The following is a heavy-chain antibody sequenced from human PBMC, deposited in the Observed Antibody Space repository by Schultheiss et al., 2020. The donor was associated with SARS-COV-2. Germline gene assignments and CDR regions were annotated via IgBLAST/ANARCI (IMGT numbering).Heavy chain of an antibody. CDR2: IYYSGST. D-gene: IGHD1-1*01. CDR1: GGSISSGGYY. Sequence: SETLSLTCTVSGGSISSGGYYWGWIRQPPGKGLEWIGSIYYSGSTYYNPSLKSRVTISVDTSKNQFSLKLTSVTAADTAVYYCARDTPSWNDEDYYYGMDVWGQGTTVTVSS. J-gene: IGHJ6*02. V-gene: IGHV4-39*07. CDR3: ARDTPSWNDEDYYYGMDV.